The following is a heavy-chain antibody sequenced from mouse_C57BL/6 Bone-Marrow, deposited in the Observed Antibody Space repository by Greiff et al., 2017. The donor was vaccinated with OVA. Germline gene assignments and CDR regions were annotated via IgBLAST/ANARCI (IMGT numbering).Heavy chain of an antibody. J-gene: IGHJ2*01. D-gene: IGHD1-1*01. CDR1: GYSITSGYY. V-gene: IGHV3-6*01. CDR3: ASGGSSWGRDY. CDR2: ISYDGSN. Sequence: DVHLVESGPGLVKPSQSLSLTCSVTGYSITSGYYWNWIRQFPGNKLEWMGYISYDGSNNYNPSLKNRISITRDTSKNQFFLKLNSVTTEDTATYYCASGGSSWGRDYWGQGTTLTVSS.